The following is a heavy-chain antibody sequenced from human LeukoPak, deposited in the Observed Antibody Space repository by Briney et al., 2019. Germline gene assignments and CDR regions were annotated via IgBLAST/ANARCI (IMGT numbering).Heavy chain of an antibody. CDR2: IKQDGSEK. J-gene: IGHJ6*04. CDR1: GFTFSNYW. V-gene: IGHV3-7*01. CDR3: AELGITMIGGV. D-gene: IGHD3-10*02. Sequence: GGSLRLSCAASGFTFSNYWMSWVRQAPGKGLEWVANIKQDGSEKYYLDSVKGRFTISRDNAENSLYLQMNSLRAEDTAVYYCAELGITMIGGVWGKGTTVTISS.